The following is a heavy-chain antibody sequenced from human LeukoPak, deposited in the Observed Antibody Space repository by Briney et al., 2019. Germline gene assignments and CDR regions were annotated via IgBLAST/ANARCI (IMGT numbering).Heavy chain of an antibody. CDR2: IYHSGST. CDR1: GGSIISGGYS. V-gene: IGHV4-30-2*01. D-gene: IGHD3-10*01. CDR3: ARGLGRYYGSGSYYAYFDY. Sequence: SETLSLTCAVSGGSIISGGYSWSWIRQPPGKGLEWIGYIYHSGSTYYNPSLKSRVTISVDRSKNQFSLKLSSVTAADTAVYYCARGLGRYYGSGSYYAYFDYWGQGTLVTVSS. J-gene: IGHJ4*02.